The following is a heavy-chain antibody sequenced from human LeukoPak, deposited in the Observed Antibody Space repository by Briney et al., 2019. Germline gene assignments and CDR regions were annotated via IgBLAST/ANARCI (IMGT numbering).Heavy chain of an antibody. CDR3: ASSSSGKGGNFDY. V-gene: IGHV1-46*01. J-gene: IGHJ4*02. CDR2: INPSGGST. D-gene: IGHD6-19*01. CDR1: GYTFTSYY. Sequence: RASVKVSCKASGYTFTSYYTHWVRQAPGQGLEWMGIINPSGGSTSYAQKFQGRVTMTRDMSTSTVYMELSSLRSEDTAVYYCASSSSGKGGNFDYWGQGTLVTVSS.